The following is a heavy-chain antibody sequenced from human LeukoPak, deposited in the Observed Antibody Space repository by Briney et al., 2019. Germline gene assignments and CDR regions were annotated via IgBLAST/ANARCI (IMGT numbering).Heavy chain of an antibody. J-gene: IGHJ3*02. CDR1: GFTFSWYW. CDR3: ARSGHYFEYAFDI. Sequence: GGSLRHLCAASGFTFSWYWMHWVRRVPGKGLVWVSRINSDGSGTIYADSVKGRFTTSRDNAKNTLYLQMNSLRAEDTAVYYCARSGHYFEYAFDIWGHGKRFTVSS. V-gene: IGHV3-74*01. D-gene: IGHD3-22*01. CDR2: INSDGSGT.